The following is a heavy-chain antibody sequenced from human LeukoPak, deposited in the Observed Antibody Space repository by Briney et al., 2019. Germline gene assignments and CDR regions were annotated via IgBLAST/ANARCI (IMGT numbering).Heavy chain of an antibody. D-gene: IGHD3-3*01. CDR2: IIPIFGTA. Sequence: ASVKVSCKASGGTFSSYAISWVRQAPGQGLEWMGGIIPIFGTANYAQKFQGRVTITADESTSTAYMELSSLRSEDTAVCYCARGVVTHYYYYYYMDVWGKGTTVTVSS. V-gene: IGHV1-69*13. CDR3: ARGVVTHYYYYYYMDV. J-gene: IGHJ6*03. CDR1: GGTFSSYA.